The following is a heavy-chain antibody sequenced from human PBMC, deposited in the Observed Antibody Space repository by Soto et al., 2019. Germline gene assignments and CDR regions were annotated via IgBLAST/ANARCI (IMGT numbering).Heavy chain of an antibody. CDR3: ATASYYDFWSGYHPSGYGMDV. J-gene: IGHJ6*02. CDR2: MNPNSGNT. D-gene: IGHD3-3*01. Sequence: XSVKGSCKASGYSFTSYDINWVRQATGQGLEWMGWMNPNSGNTGYAQKFQGRVTMTRNTSISTAYMELSSLRSEDTAVYYCATASYYDFWSGYHPSGYGMDVWGQGTTVTVSS. CDR1: GYSFTSYD. V-gene: IGHV1-8*01.